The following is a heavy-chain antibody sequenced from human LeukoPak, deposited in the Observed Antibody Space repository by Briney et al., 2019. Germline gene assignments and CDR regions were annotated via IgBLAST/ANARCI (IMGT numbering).Heavy chain of an antibody. CDR2: IYHSGST. Sequence: SETLSLTCAVSGYSISSGYYWGWIRQPPGKGLEWIGSIYHSGSTLYNPSLKSRVTISVDTSKNQFSLKLSSVTAADTAVYYCARSDMVSYYFDYWGQGTLDTVSS. J-gene: IGHJ4*02. D-gene: IGHD3-10*01. V-gene: IGHV4-38-2*01. CDR1: GYSISSGYY. CDR3: ARSDMVSYYFDY.